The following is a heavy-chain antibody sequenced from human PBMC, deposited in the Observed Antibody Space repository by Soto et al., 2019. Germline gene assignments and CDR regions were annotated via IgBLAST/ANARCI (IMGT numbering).Heavy chain of an antibody. Sequence: SETLSLTCAVYGGSFSGYYWSWIRQPPGKGLEWIGEINHSGSTNYNPSLKSRVTISVDTSKNQFSLKLSSVTAADTAVYYCARGFVGDIVVVPAAGGWFDPWGQGTLVTVSS. CDR3: ARGFVGDIVVVPAAGGWFDP. CDR2: INHSGST. J-gene: IGHJ5*02. V-gene: IGHV4-34*01. CDR1: GGSFSGYY. D-gene: IGHD2-2*01.